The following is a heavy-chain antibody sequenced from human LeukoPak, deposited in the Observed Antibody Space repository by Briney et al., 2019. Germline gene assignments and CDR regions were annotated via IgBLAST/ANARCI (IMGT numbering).Heavy chain of an antibody. D-gene: IGHD6-19*01. CDR1: GFTFSSYG. CDR3: AKEEPAIAVAGTFDY. J-gene: IGHJ4*02. CDR2: IRYDGSNK. V-gene: IGHV3-30*02. Sequence: GRSLRLSCAASGFTFSSYGMHWVRQAPGKGLEWVAFIRYDGSNKYYADSVKGRFTISRDNSKNTLYLQMNSLRAEDTAVYYCAKEEPAIAVAGTFDYWGQGTLVTVSS.